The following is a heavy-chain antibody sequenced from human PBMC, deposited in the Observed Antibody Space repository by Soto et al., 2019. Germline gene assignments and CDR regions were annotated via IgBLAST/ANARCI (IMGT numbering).Heavy chain of an antibody. CDR2: INHGGST. Sequence: QVQLQQWGAGLLKPSETLSLTCAVYGGSFSGYYWSWLRQPPGKGLEWIGEINHGGSTNNNPSLKCRVTRSVDTSKNQFSRKLGSVTAADTVVYYCARGVRASIAARRNWFDPWGQGTLVTVSS. V-gene: IGHV4-34*01. D-gene: IGHD6-6*01. CDR1: GGSFSGYY. J-gene: IGHJ5*02. CDR3: ARGVRASIAARRNWFDP.